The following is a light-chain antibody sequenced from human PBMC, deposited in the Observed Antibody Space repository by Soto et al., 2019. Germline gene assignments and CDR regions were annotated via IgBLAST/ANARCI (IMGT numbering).Light chain of an antibody. J-gene: IGKJ4*01. Sequence: DIQMTQSPSSLSASVVDRVTITCRASQGIRNDLGWYQQKPGQPPQLIIYWASTRESGVPERFSGSGSGTDFTLTISSLEAEDVAFYWCQQYFDVPFTFGGGTKVDIK. CDR1: QGIRND. CDR3: QQYFDVPFT. CDR2: WAS. V-gene: IGKV1-27*01.